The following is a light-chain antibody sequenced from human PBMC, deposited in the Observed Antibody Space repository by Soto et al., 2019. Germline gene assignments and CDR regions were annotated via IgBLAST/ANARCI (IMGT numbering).Light chain of an antibody. Sequence: EIVMTQCPATLSVSPGERATLSCRASQSVSSNLAWYQQKPGQAPRLLIYGASTRATGIPARFSGSGSGTDFALTISSLQSEDFAVYYCHQYNDWWTFGQGTKVEIK. V-gene: IGKV3-15*01. CDR3: HQYNDWWT. J-gene: IGKJ1*01. CDR2: GAS. CDR1: QSVSSN.